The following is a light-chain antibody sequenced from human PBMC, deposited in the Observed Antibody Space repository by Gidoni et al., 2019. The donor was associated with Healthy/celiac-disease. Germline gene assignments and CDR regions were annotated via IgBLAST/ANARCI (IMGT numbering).Light chain of an antibody. CDR1: QSISSW. V-gene: IGKV1-5*03. CDR2: KAS. CDR3: QQYNSYRWT. Sequence: DIQMTQSPSTLSASVGDRVTITCRASQSISSWLAWYQQKPGKAPKLLIYKASSLESGVPSRFRGSGSGTEFTLTLSSLQPDDFATYYCQQYNSYRWTFGQGTKVEIK. J-gene: IGKJ1*01.